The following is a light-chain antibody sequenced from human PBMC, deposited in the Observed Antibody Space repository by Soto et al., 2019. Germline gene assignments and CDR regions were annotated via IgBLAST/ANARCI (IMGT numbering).Light chain of an antibody. CDR3: TAWDGSLDGRV. V-gene: IGLV1-44*01. Sequence: QSVLTQPPSASGTPGQRVTISCSGSSSNIGTNTVNWYQQLPGTAPKLLIYRTNQRPSGIPDRFSGSKSDTSASLDISGLQSEDEADYYCTAWDGSLDGRVFGGGTKVTVL. CDR1: SSNIGTNT. CDR2: RTN. J-gene: IGLJ3*02.